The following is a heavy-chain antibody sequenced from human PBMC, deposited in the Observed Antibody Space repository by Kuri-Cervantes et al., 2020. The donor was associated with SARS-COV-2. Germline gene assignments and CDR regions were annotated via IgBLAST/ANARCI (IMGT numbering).Heavy chain of an antibody. CDR2: ISGSGGST. D-gene: IGHD2-2*01. CDR1: GFTFSSYA. Sequence: ETLSLTCAASGFTFSSYAMSWVRQAPGKGLEWVSAISGSGGSTYYADSVKGRFTISRDNSKNTLYLQMNSLRAEDTAVYYCAKEGGVPAARYYYYGMDVWGQGTTVTVSS. J-gene: IGHJ6*02. CDR3: AKEGGVPAARYYYYGMDV. V-gene: IGHV3-23*01.